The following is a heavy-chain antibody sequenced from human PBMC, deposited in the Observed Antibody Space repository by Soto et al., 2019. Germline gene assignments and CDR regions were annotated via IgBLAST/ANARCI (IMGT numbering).Heavy chain of an antibody. D-gene: IGHD1-26*01. V-gene: IGHV3-7*03. CDR1: GISLSDFW. CDR3: STERWSYLDAFDH. J-gene: IGHJ3*01. Sequence: VQLVESGGGLVKPGGSLTLSCVASGISLSDFWMSWVRQAPGKGLEWVANIRQDGSDKNYVDSVKGRFTVSRDSAKNSVYLHMTNLRAEDTAMYFCSTERWSYLDAFDHWGQGTMVSVSS. CDR2: IRQDGSDK.